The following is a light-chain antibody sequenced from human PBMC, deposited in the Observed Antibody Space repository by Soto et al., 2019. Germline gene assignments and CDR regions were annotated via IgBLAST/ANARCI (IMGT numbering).Light chain of an antibody. CDR2: GTT. CDR1: QTISSNY. V-gene: IGKV3-20*01. J-gene: IGKJ1*01. CDR3: QQYVSWT. Sequence: EIVLTQSPGTLSVSPGERATLSCRASQTISSNYLAWYQQKPGQAPSLLIYGTTSRATRIPDRFSGSGSGTDFTLSIRRLEAEDSAIYYYQQYVSWTFGQGTKVEIK.